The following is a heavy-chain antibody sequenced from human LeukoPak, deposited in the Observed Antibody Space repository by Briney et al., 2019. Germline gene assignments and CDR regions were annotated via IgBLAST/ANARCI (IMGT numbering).Heavy chain of an antibody. D-gene: IGHD2-2*03. CDR3: ARGIGSDY. CDR2: INHSGST. CDR1: GFTFSGYY. J-gene: IGHJ4*02. V-gene: IGHV4-34*01. Sequence: GSLRLSCAASGFTFSGYYWSWIRQPPGKGLEWIGEINHSGSTNYNPSLKSRVTISVDTSKNQFSLKLSSVTAADTAVYYCARGIGSDYWGQGTLVTVSS.